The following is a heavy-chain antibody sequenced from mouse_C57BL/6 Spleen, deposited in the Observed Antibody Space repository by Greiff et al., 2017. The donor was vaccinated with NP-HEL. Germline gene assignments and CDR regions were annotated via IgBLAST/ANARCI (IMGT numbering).Heavy chain of an antibody. Sequence: EVQLQQSGPELVKPGASVKISCKASGYSFTGYYMNWVKQSPEKSLEWIGEINPSTGGTTYNQKFKAKATLTVDKSSSTAYMQLKSLTSEDSAVYYCARLGYDGDYFDYWGQGTTLTVSS. CDR2: INPSTGGT. J-gene: IGHJ2*01. CDR3: ARLGYDGDYFDY. D-gene: IGHD2-3*01. V-gene: IGHV1-42*01. CDR1: GYSFTGYY.